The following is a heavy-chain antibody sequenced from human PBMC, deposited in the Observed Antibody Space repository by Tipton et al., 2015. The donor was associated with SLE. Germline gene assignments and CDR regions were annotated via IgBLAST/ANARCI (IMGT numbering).Heavy chain of an antibody. CDR2: ISSSSSYI. V-gene: IGHV3-21*01. J-gene: IGHJ4*02. CDR1: GFTFSSYS. CDR3: ARDGSWEYGSGSYYYFDY. D-gene: IGHD3-10*01. Sequence: GSLRLSCAASGFTFSSYSMNWVRQAPGKGLEWVSSISSSSSYIYYADSVKGRFTISRDNAKNSLYLQMNSLRAEDTAVYYCARDGSWEYGSGSYYYFDYWGQGTLVTVSS.